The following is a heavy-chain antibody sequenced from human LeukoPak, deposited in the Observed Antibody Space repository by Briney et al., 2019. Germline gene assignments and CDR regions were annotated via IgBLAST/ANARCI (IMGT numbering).Heavy chain of an antibody. CDR3: ARDRRPITLFGVVLLDY. Sequence: GGSLRLSCAASGFTFSSYAMHWARQAPGKGLEWVAVISYDGGNKYYADSVKGRFTISRDSSMNTLYLQMDSLKAEDTAVYFCARDRRPITLFGVVLLDYWGQGTLVTASS. CDR1: GFTFSSYA. CDR2: ISYDGGNK. J-gene: IGHJ4*02. V-gene: IGHV3-30*04. D-gene: IGHD3-3*01.